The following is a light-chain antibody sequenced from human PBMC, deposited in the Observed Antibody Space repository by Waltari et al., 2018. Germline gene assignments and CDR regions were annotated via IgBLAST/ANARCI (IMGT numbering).Light chain of an antibody. V-gene: IGLV2-23*03. CDR3: CSYAGSSTFVV. Sequence: QSALTQPASVSGSPGQSITISCTGTSSDVGSYNLVSWYQQHPGKAPKLMIYEGSTRPSWVSNRFSGSKSGNTASLTISGLQAEDEADYYCCSYAGSSTFVVFGGGPKLTVL. J-gene: IGLJ2*01. CDR2: EGS. CDR1: SSDVGSYNL.